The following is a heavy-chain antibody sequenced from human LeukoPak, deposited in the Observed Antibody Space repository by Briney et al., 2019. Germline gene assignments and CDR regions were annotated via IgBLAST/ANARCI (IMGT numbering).Heavy chain of an antibody. J-gene: IGHJ6*03. D-gene: IGHD2-2*02. V-gene: IGHV4-39*01. Sequence: SETLSLTCSVSRGSLSSRIYYTGWIRQPPGKGLERLWSFYYNVNTYYNPSLKNHLTISVDTSKNQFSLNLSSVTAADTAVDYCARPRIPFYYYYYMDVWGKGTTVTVSS. CDR1: RGSLSSRIYY. CDR2: FYYNVNT. CDR3: ARPRIPFYYYYYMDV.